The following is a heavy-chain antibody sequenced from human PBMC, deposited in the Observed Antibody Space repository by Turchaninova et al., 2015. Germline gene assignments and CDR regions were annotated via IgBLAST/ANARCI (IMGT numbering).Heavy chain of an antibody. CDR2: ISAYNGNT. J-gene: IGHJ4*02. D-gene: IGHD4-17*01. Sequence: GASVKVSCKASGYTFTSNGISWVRQAPGQGLEWMGWISAYNGNTNYAQKLQGRVTMTTDTSTSTAYMELRSLRSDDTAVYYCARDSPRHDYGDYLTFDYWGQGTLVTVSS. CDR1: GYTFTSNG. CDR3: ARDSPRHDYGDYLTFDY. V-gene: IGHV1-18*01.